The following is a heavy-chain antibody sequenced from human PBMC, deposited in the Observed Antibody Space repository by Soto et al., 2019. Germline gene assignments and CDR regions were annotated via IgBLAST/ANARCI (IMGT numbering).Heavy chain of an antibody. CDR1: GFTFSSYW. J-gene: IGHJ4*02. CDR3: ARLWFGGGPYFDY. D-gene: IGHD3-10*01. CDR2: IKQEGSEK. Sequence: EVQLVESGGGLVQPGGSLRLSCAASGFTFSSYWMSWVRQAPGKGLEWVANIKQEGSEKYYVDSVKGRFTISRDNAKNSLYLQMNSLRAEDTAVYYCARLWFGGGPYFDYWGQGTLVTVSS. V-gene: IGHV3-7*01.